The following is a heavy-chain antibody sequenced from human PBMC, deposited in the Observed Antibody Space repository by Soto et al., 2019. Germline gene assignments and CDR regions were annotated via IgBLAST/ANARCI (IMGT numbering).Heavy chain of an antibody. V-gene: IGHV4-39*01. CDR3: ARQLTAATYFDY. CDR1: GGSISSSNYY. J-gene: IGHJ4*02. CDR2: IYYSGGT. D-gene: IGHD6-13*01. Sequence: QLQLQESGPGLVKPSETLSLSCIVSGGSISSSNYYWGWIRQPPGKGLEWIGNIYYSGGTYYNPSRKSRVTISVDTSKNQFSLKLTSVTAADTAVYFCARQLTAATYFDYWGQGALVTVSS.